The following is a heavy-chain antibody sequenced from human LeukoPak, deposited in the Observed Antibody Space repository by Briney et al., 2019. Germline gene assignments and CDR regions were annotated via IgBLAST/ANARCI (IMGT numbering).Heavy chain of an antibody. CDR2: IYYSGST. D-gene: IGHD5-18*01. V-gene: IGHV4-39*01. CDR3: ARGRGYSYGYGYYYYYYMDV. CDR1: GGSISSNSCY. Sequence: KPSETLSLTCTVSGGSISSNSCYWGWIRQPPGKGLEWTGSIYYSGSTHHNPSLKRRVTISVDTSKNQFSLKLSSVTAADTAVYYCARGRGYSYGYGYYYYYYMDVWGKGTTVTVSS. J-gene: IGHJ6*03.